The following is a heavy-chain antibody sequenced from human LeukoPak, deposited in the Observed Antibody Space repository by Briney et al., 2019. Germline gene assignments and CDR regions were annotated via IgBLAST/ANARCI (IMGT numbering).Heavy chain of an antibody. CDR1: GFTVSSNY. J-gene: IGHJ4*02. V-gene: IGHV3-66*01. Sequence: GGSLRLSCAASGFTVSSNYMSWVRQAPGKGLEWVSVIYSGGSTYYADSVKGRFTISRDNSKNTLYLQMNSLRAEDTAVYYCARERHYYDSSGYQRLLDYWGQGTLVTVSS. CDR3: ARERHYYDSSGYQRLLDY. D-gene: IGHD3-22*01. CDR2: IYSGGST.